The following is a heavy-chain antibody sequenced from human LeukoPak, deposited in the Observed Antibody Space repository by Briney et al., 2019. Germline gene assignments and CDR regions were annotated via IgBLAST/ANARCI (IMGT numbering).Heavy chain of an antibody. D-gene: IGHD4-17*01. Sequence: SETLSLTCSVSGVFITGYYWNWIRRSPGKGLEWLGNIHSRGTTNYNPSLKSRVTLSLDTSKSQFALKVTSVTAADTAVYYCARDEYGDFQGFDFWGQGTRVTVSS. CDR3: ARDEYGDFQGFDF. J-gene: IGHJ4*02. CDR2: IHSRGTT. V-gene: IGHV4-59*13. CDR1: GVFITGYY.